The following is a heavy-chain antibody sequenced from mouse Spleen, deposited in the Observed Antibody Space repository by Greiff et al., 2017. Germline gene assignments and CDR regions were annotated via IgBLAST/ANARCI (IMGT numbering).Heavy chain of an antibody. Sequence: QVQLQQPGAELVKPGASVKVSCKASGYTFTSYWMHWVKQRPGQGLEWIGRIHPSDSDTNYNQKFKGKATFTVDKSSSTAYMQLSSLTSEDAAVYYCSIFPPLGRGAWFAYWGQGTLVTVSA. V-gene: IGHV1-74*01. CDR2: IHPSDSDT. CDR3: SIFPPLGRGAWFAY. D-gene: IGHD4-1*01. CDR1: GYTFTSYW. J-gene: IGHJ3*01.